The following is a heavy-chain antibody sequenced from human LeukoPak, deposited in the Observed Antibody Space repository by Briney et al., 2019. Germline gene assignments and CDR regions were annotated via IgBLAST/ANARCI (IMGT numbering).Heavy chain of an antibody. J-gene: IGHJ5*02. CDR1: GGSFSGYY. CDR3: ARGCKRVVTTALRRHWFDP. CDR2: INHSGST. D-gene: IGHD4-17*01. Sequence: KPSETLSLTCAVYGGSFSGYYWSWIRQPPGEGLEWIGEINHSGSTNYNPSLKSRVTISVDTSKNQFSLKLSSVTAADTAVYYCARGCKRVVTTALRRHWFDPWGQGTLVTVSS. V-gene: IGHV4-34*01.